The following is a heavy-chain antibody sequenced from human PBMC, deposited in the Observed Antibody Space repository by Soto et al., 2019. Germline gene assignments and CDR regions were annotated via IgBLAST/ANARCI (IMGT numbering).Heavy chain of an antibody. CDR2: IYYSGST. Sequence: SETLSLTCTVSGGSISSGDYYWSWIRQPPGKGLEWIGYIYYSGSTYYNPSLKSRVTISVDTSKNQFSLKLSSVTAADTAVYYCASIAVAGTPCFDYWGQGTLVTVTS. V-gene: IGHV4-30-4*01. D-gene: IGHD6-19*01. CDR1: GGSISSGDYY. CDR3: ASIAVAGTPCFDY. J-gene: IGHJ4*02.